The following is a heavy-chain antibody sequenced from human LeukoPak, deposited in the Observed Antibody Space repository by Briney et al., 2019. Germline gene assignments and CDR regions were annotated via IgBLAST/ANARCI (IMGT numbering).Heavy chain of an antibody. D-gene: IGHD2-2*02. V-gene: IGHV4-61*02. J-gene: IGHJ5*02. Sequence: SETLSLTCTVSGGSISSGSYYWSWIRQPAGKGLEWIGRIYTSGSTNYNPSLKSRVTTSVDTSKNQFSLKLSSVTAADTAVYYCARVYCSSTSCYTGLGYNWFDPWGQGTLVTVSS. CDR1: GGSISSGSYY. CDR3: ARVYCSSTSCYTGLGYNWFDP. CDR2: IYTSGST.